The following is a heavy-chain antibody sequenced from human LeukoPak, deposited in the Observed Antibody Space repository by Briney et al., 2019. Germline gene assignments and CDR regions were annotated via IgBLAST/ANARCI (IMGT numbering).Heavy chain of an antibody. J-gene: IGHJ4*02. CDR2: IYYSGST. D-gene: IGHD3-22*01. V-gene: IGHV4-59*08. Sequence: SETLSLTCTVSGGSISSYYWSWIRQPPGKGLEWIGYIYYSGSTNYNPSLKSRVTISVDTSKNQFSLKLSSVTAADTAVYYCARLSPRNYYDSSGYYYLDYWGQGTLVTVSS. CDR1: GGSISSYY. CDR3: ARLSPRNYYDSSGYYYLDY.